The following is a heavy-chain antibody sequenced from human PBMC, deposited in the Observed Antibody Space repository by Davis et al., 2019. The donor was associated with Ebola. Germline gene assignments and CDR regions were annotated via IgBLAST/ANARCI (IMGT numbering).Heavy chain of an antibody. Sequence: SQTLSLTCAISGDSVSSNSAAWNWIRQSPSRGLEWLGRTYYRSKWFVDYAPSVKSRITINADTSKNQFSLHLSSVTPEDTAVYYCARDPPYNQGYDYWGQGTLVTVSS. CDR2: TYYRSKWFV. CDR1: GDSVSSNSAA. D-gene: IGHD1-14*01. J-gene: IGHJ4*02. CDR3: ARDPPYNQGYDY. V-gene: IGHV6-1*01.